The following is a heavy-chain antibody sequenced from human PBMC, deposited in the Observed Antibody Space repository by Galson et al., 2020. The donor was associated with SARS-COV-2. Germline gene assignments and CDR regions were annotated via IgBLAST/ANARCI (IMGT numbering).Heavy chain of an antibody. J-gene: IGHJ4*02. V-gene: IGHV3-23*01. D-gene: IGHD1-26*01. CDR2: ISSTGDST. CDR3: AKETSHKEWVTVGLFAS. CDR1: GFTFSNCA. Sequence: GGSLRLSCTASGFTFSNCAMSWVRQAPGKGLEWVSGISSTGDSTYYPNSVKGRFTISRDKSKNTVYLQMNSLRAEDTAVYYCAKETSHKEWVTVGLFASWGQGTRVTVSS.